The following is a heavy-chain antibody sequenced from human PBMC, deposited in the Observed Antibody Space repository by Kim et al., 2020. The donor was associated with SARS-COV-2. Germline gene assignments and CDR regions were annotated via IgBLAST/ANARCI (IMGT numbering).Heavy chain of an antibody. J-gene: IGHJ3*02. CDR2: ISGSADNR. D-gene: IGHD6-13*01. V-gene: IGHV3-23*01. CDR3: AKARREVGGHTSRWLLLDGFDI. CDR1: GFTFSNYG. Sequence: GGSLRLSCAASGFTFSNYGMHWVRQYPGKGLEWVSVISGSADNRYYADSVKGRFTISRDNSENTLFLQMTSLRAEDSAVYYCAKARREVGGHTSRWLLLDGFDIWGQGTLVTVSS.